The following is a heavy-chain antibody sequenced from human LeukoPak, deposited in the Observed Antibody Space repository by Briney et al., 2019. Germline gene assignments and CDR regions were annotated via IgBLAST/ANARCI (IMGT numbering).Heavy chain of an antibody. CDR2: IYYSGST. J-gene: IGHJ4*02. CDR1: GDSISSSSYY. CDR3: ASEQLEPYRVFDY. V-gene: IGHV4-39*07. Sequence: SETLSLTCTVSGDSISSSSYYWGWIRQPPGKGLEWIGNIYYSGSTYYNPSLKSRVTISVDTSKNQFSLKLSSVTAADTAVYYCASEQLEPYRVFDYWGQGTLVTVSS. D-gene: IGHD6-13*01.